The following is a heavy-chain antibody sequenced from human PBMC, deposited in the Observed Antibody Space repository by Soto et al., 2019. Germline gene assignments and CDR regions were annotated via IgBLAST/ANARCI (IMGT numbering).Heavy chain of an antibody. Sequence: SETLSLTCTVSGGSISSGDYYWSWIRQPPGKGLEWIGYIYYSGSTYYNPSLKSRVTISVDTSKNQFSLKLSSVTAADTAVYYCARGINQRYSSSWYFDYWGQGTLVTVSS. CDR3: ARGINQRYSSSWYFDY. CDR1: GGSISSGDYY. CDR2: IYYSGST. D-gene: IGHD6-13*01. J-gene: IGHJ4*02. V-gene: IGHV4-30-4*01.